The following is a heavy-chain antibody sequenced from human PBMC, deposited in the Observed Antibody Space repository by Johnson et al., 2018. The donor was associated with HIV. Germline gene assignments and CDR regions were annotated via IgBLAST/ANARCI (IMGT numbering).Heavy chain of an antibody. D-gene: IGHD6-13*01. CDR3: ARDRFYSSSWGGAADALDI. CDR2: IRYDGSNK. V-gene: IGHV3-30*02. J-gene: IGHJ3*02. Sequence: QVQLVESGGGVVQPGGSLRLSCAASGFTFSTYGMHWVRQAPGKGLEWVAFIRYDGSNKYYADSVKGRFTISRDNSKNTLYLQMNSLRAEDTAVYYWARDRFYSSSWGGAADALDIWGQGTMVTVSS. CDR1: GFTFSTYG.